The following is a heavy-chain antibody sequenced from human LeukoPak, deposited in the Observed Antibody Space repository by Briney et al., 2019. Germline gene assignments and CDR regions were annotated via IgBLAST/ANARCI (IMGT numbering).Heavy chain of an antibody. CDR3: AREMAAIQDLDY. J-gene: IGHJ4*02. Sequence: PGGSLRLSCAASGFTFSSYSMNWVRQAPGKGLEWVSSISSTGNLVFYADSVKGRFTISRDNGENSLYLQMNSLRVEDTAVYYCAREMAAIQDLDYWGQGTLVTVSS. CDR2: ISSTGNLV. D-gene: IGHD5-24*01. V-gene: IGHV3-21*01. CDR1: GFTFSSYS.